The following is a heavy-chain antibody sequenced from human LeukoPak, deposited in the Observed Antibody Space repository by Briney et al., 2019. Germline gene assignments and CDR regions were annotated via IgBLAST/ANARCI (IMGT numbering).Heavy chain of an antibody. D-gene: IGHD4-23*01. V-gene: IGHV4-59*01. Sequence: TPSETLSLTCTVSGGSISSYYWSWIRQPPGKGLEWIGYIYYSGSTNYNPSLKSRVTISVDTSKNQFSLKLSSVTAADTAVYYCARVGGGNSGFDYWGQGTLVTVSS. CDR3: ARVGGGNSGFDY. CDR1: GGSISSYY. J-gene: IGHJ4*02. CDR2: IYYSGST.